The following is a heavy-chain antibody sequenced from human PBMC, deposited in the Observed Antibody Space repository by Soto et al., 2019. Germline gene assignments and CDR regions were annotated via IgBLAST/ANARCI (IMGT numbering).Heavy chain of an antibody. CDR1: GFTFSSYA. J-gene: IGHJ6*02. D-gene: IGHD1-7*01. V-gene: IGHV3-30-3*01. CDR3: AREGDNWNYVASKGMDV. Sequence: QPGGSLRLSCAASGFTFSSYAMHWVRRAPGKGLEWVAVISYDGSNRYYADSVKGRFTISRDNSKNTLYLQMNSLRAEDTAVYYCAREGDNWNYVASKGMDVWGQGTTVTVSS. CDR2: ISYDGSNR.